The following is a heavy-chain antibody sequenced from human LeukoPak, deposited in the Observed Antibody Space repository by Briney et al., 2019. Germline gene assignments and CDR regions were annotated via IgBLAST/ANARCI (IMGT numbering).Heavy chain of an antibody. V-gene: IGHV3-11*04. CDR1: GFTCSDYY. CDR3: ARDPHLSPPYYFDY. Sequence: GGSLRLSCAASGFTCSDYYMSWIRQAPGKGLEWVSYISSSGSTIYYADSVKGRFTISRDNAKNSLYLQMNSLRAEDTAVYYCARDPHLSPPYYFDYWGQGTLVTVSS. CDR2: ISSSGSTI. J-gene: IGHJ4*02. D-gene: IGHD3-16*01.